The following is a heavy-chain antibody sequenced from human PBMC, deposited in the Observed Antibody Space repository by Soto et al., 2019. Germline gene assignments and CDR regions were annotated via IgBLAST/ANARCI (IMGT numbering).Heavy chain of an antibody. V-gene: IGHV4-61*03. CDR3: ARGAGFSYASTWFDI. J-gene: IGHJ5*02. CDR1: GASVRSGTYY. CDR2: IYYTGST. Sequence: SETLSLTRTVFGASVRSGTYYWSWIRQAPGKGLEWVGHIYYTGSTNYNPSLNNRVTISVDTSKNHFSLQLTSVTAADTAVYYCARGAGFSYASTWFDIWGQGTLVTVSS. D-gene: IGHD5-18*01.